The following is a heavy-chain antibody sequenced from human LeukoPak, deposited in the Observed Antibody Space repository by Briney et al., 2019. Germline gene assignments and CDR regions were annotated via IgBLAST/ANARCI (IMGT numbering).Heavy chain of an antibody. CDR2: IIPIFGTA. D-gene: IGHD5-18*01. J-gene: IGHJ6*03. CDR1: GGTFSSYA. CDR3: ARDRLDTAMPHYYYMDV. V-gene: IGHV1-69*13. Sequence: SVKVSCKASGGTFSSYAISWVRQAPGQGLEWMGGIIPIFGTANYAQKFQGRVTITADESTSTAYMELSSLRSEDTAVYYCARDRLDTAMPHYYYMDVWGKGTTVTVSS.